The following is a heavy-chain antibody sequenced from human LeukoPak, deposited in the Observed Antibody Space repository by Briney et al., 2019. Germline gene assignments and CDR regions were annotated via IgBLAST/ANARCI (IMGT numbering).Heavy chain of an antibody. V-gene: IGHV3-23*01. CDR3: ARGLSGWPYHLDF. CDR2: ITGSGGDS. Sequence: GGSLRLSRAASGFTFDSYTMVWVRQAPGSGLEWVSAITGSGGDSYHADSVKGRFTVSRDNSKNTLFLQINSLRVEDTALYYCARGLSGWPYHLDFWGQGTLVTVSS. CDR1: GFTFDSYT. D-gene: IGHD6-25*01. J-gene: IGHJ4*02.